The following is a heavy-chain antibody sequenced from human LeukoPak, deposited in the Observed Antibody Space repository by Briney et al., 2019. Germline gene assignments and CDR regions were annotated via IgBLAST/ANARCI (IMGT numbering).Heavy chain of an antibody. Sequence: GASVKVSCKAPGYTLTGLSIHWVRQPSGKGLEWMGAFDPEDGETIYAQEFQGRATMTADTSADTAYMELSSLRSEDTAVYYCARVRYSSSWSSLWGQGTLVTVSS. V-gene: IGHV1-24*01. J-gene: IGHJ4*02. CDR3: ARVRYSSSWSSL. CDR2: FDPEDGET. D-gene: IGHD6-13*01. CDR1: GYTLTGLS.